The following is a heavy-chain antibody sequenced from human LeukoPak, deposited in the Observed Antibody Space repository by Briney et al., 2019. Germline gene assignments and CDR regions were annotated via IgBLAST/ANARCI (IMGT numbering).Heavy chain of an antibody. CDR2: ISSSSSYI. J-gene: IGHJ6*02. Sequence: GGSLRLSCAASGFTFSSYSMNWVRQAPGKGLEWVSSISSSSSYIYYADSVKGRFTISRDNAKNSLYLQMNSLRVEDTAVYYCARDSFSPNVYHYGMDVWGQGATVTVSS. CDR3: ARDSFSPNVYHYGMDV. V-gene: IGHV3-21*01. CDR1: GFTFSSYS. D-gene: IGHD1-1*01.